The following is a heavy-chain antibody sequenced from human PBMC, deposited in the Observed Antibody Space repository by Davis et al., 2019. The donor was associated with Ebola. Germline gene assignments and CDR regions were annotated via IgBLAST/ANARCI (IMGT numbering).Heavy chain of an antibody. CDR3: ARQLVVVVAASKTGRFDP. D-gene: IGHD2-15*01. CDR2: IYPGDSDT. V-gene: IGHV5-51*01. Sequence: GESLKISCKGSGYSFTSYWISWVRQMPGKGLEWMGIIYPGDSDTRYSPSFQGQVTISADKSISTAYLQWSSLKASDTAMYYCARQLVVVVAASKTGRFDPWGQGTLVTVSS. CDR1: GYSFTSYW. J-gene: IGHJ5*02.